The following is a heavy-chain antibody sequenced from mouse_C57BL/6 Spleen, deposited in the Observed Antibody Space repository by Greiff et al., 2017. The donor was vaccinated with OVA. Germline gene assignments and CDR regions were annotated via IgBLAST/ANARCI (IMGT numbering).Heavy chain of an antibody. Sequence: QVQLQQSGAELVRPGASVTLSCKASGYTFTDYEMHWVKQTPVHGLEWIGAIDPETGGTAYNQKFTGKAILTADKSSSTAYMELRSLTSEDSAVYYCTREEAQVFFDYWGQGTTLTVSS. D-gene: IGHD3-2*02. J-gene: IGHJ2*01. CDR2: IDPETGGT. CDR1: GYTFTDYE. CDR3: TREEAQVFFDY. V-gene: IGHV1-15*01.